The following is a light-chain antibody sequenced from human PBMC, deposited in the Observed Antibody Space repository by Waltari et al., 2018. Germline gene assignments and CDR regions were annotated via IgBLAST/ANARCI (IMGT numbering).Light chain of an antibody. V-gene: IGKV3-20*01. CDR2: DAS. J-gene: IGKJ1*01. CDR3: QHYVSLPVA. Sequence: DIVLTQSPGTLSLSPGERATLSCTASQSVRRALAWYQQKPGQAPRLLIYDASNRATGIPDRFSGSASGTDFSLTISRLEPEDFAVYYCQHYVSLPVAFGQGTKVEIK. CDR1: QSVRRA.